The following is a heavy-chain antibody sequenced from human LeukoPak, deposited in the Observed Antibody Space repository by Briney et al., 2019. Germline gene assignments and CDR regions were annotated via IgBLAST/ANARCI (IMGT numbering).Heavy chain of an antibody. V-gene: IGHV1-2*02. D-gene: IGHD3-22*01. CDR3: ARDRLGSSGYYYYYYGMDV. CDR1: GYTFTGYY. J-gene: IGHJ6*02. Sequence: ASVKVSCKASGYTFTGYYMHWVRQAPGQGLEWMGWINPNSGGTNYAQKFQGRVTMTRDTSISTAYMELSRLRSDDTAVYYCARDRLGSSGYYYYYYGMDVWGQGTTVTVSS. CDR2: INPNSGGT.